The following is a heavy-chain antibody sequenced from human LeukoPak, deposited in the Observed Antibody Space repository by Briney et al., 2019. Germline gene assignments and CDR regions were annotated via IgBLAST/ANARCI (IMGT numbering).Heavy chain of an antibody. CDR3: ARQLYVSGSYYAPMDV. D-gene: IGHD3-10*01. CDR2: VHYSGST. CDR1: GGSISSSSYF. V-gene: IGHV4-39*01. J-gene: IGHJ6*03. Sequence: SETLSLTCSVSGGSISSSSYFWGWIRQPPGKGLEWIASVHYSGSTYYNPSLKSRLTISVDTSKNQFSLELSSVTAADTALYFCARQLYVSGSYYAPMDVWGKGTTVTISS.